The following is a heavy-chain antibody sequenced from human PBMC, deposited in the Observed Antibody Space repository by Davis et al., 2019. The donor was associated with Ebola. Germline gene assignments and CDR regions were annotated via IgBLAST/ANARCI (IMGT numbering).Heavy chain of an antibody. V-gene: IGHV3-53*01. D-gene: IGHD2-21*02. CDR3: AKSGISACGGDCHSGVDC. J-gene: IGHJ4*02. CDR1: GVTVDSGY. Sequence: GESLKISCEVSGVTVDSGYLTWVRQAPGKGLEWISVIYVGGSTYYADSVKGRFTISRDNSKNTLHLQMNSLRAEDTAIYHCAKSGISACGGDCHSGVDCWGQGTLVTVS. CDR2: IYVGGST.